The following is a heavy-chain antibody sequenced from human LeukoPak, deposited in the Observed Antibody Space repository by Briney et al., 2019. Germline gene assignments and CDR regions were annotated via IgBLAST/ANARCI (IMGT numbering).Heavy chain of an antibody. CDR3: ARNPTGSYYDY. D-gene: IGHD1-26*01. CDR2: IDWDDDK. Sequence: SGPTLVNPTQTLTLTCTFSGFSLSTSGMRVSWIRQPPGKALEWLARIDWDDDKFYSTSLKTRLTISKDTSKSQVVLIMSNMDPVDTATYYCARNPTGSYYDYWGQGTLVTVSS. J-gene: IGHJ4*02. V-gene: IGHV2-70*04. CDR1: GFSLSTSGMR.